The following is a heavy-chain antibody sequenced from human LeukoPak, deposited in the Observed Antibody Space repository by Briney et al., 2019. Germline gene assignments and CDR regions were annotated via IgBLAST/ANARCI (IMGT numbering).Heavy chain of an antibody. CDR1: GITFGNNW. V-gene: IGHV3-74*01. Sequence: GGSLRLSCAASGITFGNNWMHWVRKGPGKGLVWISRINSDGGGAIYADSVKGRFTVSRDNAKNTLYLQMNSLRAEDTAVYYCARDVPHNWFDTWGQGTLVTVSS. J-gene: IGHJ5*02. CDR3: ARDVPHNWFDT. CDR2: INSDGGGA.